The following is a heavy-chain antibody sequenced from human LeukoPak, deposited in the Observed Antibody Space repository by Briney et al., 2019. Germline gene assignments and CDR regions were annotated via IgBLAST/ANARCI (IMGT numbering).Heavy chain of an antibody. D-gene: IGHD3-10*01. CDR1: GGSISSGSYY. J-gene: IGHJ6*03. CDR3: ARDNSLVKLWFGELGPDYYYYYMDV. CDR2: IYTSGST. Sequence: PSETLSLTCTVSGGSISSGSYYWSWIRQPAGKGLEWIGRIYTSGSTNYNPSLKSRVTISVDTSKNQFSLKLSSVTAADTAVYYCARDNSLVKLWFGELGPDYYYYYMDVWGKGTTVTVSS. V-gene: IGHV4-61*02.